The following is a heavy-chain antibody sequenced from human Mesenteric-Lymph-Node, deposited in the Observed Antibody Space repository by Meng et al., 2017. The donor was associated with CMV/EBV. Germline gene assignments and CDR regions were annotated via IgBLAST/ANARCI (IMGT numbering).Heavy chain of an antibody. J-gene: IGHJ4*02. CDR2: IRFDGSNK. CDR1: GFTFRSYA. CDR3: AKDSGADY. D-gene: IGHD1-26*01. Sequence: GESLKISCAASGFTFRSYAMSWVRQAPGKGLEWVAFIRFDGSNKYYADSVKGRFTISRDNSKNTVYLQMNSLRVEDTAVYYCAKDSGADYWGQGTLVTVSS. V-gene: IGHV3-30*02.